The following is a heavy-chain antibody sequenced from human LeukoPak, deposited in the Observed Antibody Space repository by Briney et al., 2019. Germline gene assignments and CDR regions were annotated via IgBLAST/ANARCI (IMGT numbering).Heavy chain of an antibody. Sequence: GGSLRLSCAGSGFMFSDYTMHWVRQAPGKGLEYVSAVTGNARGKYHADSVRGRFTISRDNSKDTLYLQMGSLRPEDTAVYYCARGPSSSFYMDVWGKGTTVTISS. CDR2: VTGNARGK. J-gene: IGHJ6*03. V-gene: IGHV3-64*02. CDR1: GFMFSDYT. CDR3: ARGPSSSFYMDV.